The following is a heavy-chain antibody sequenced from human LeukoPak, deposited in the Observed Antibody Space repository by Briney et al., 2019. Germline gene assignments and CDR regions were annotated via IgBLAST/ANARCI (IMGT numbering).Heavy chain of an antibody. J-gene: IGHJ4*02. D-gene: IGHD6-19*01. CDR2: IYYSGST. CDR3: ARDPPVAGTS. Sequence: SETLSLTCTVSGGSISSSYYYWGWIRQPPGKGLEWVGSIYYSGSTYYNPSLKSRVTISVDTSKNQFSLKLRSVTAADTAVYYCARDPPVAGTSWGQGTLVTASS. V-gene: IGHV4-39*02. CDR1: GGSISSSYYY.